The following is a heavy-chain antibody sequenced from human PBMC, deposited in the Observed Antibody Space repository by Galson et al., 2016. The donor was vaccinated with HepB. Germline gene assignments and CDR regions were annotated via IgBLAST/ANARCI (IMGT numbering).Heavy chain of an antibody. CDR1: GYTFSTYG. CDR3: ARVEYNSSSGANRFDY. V-gene: IGHV1-8*01. Sequence: SVKVSCKASGYTFSTYGMSWARQAPGQGLEWMGWVNPNNGKAGYAEKFQGRVSMTRDTSIRTAYMEVSSLRSDDTAVYFCARVEYNSSSGANRFDYWGQGTLVTVSS. D-gene: IGHD6-6*01. CDR2: VNPNNGKA. J-gene: IGHJ4*02.